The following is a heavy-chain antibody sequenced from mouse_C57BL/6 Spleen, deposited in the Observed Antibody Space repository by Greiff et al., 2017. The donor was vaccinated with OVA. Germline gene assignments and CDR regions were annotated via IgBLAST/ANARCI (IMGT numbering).Heavy chain of an antibody. Sequence: EVKLVESGPGMVKPSQSLSLTCTVTGYSITSGYDWHWIRHFPGNKLEWMGYISYSGSTNYNPSLKSRISITHDTSKNHFFLKLNSVTTEDTATYDCARECSYEYFDVWGTGTTVTVSS. V-gene: IGHV3-1*01. CDR3: ARECSYEYFDV. CDR1: GYSITSGYD. D-gene: IGHD1-1*01. J-gene: IGHJ1*03. CDR2: ISYSGST.